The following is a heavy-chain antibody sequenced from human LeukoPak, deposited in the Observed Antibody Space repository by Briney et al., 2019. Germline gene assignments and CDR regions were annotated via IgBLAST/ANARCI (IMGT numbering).Heavy chain of an antibody. Sequence: PSETLSLTCTVSGGSISSYYWSWIRQPPGKGLEWIGYIYYTGSTNYNPSLKSRVTISVDTSKNQFSLKLSSVTAADTAVYYCARVREMGTIRDWGQGTLVTVSS. V-gene: IGHV4-59*01. CDR2: IYYTGST. CDR1: GGSISSYY. CDR3: ARVREMGTIRD. D-gene: IGHD5-24*01. J-gene: IGHJ4*02.